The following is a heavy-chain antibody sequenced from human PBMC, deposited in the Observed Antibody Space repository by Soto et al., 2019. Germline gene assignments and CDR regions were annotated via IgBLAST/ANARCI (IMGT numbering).Heavy chain of an antibody. V-gene: IGHV5-51*01. Sequence: GESLKISCKGSGYSFTSYWIGWVRQMPGKGLEWMGIIYPGDSDTRYSPSFQGQVTISADKSISTAYLQWSSLKASDTAMYYCARGRAAANYYYGMDVWGQGTTVTVSS. CDR3: ARGRAAANYYYGMDV. CDR2: IYPGDSDT. J-gene: IGHJ6*02. D-gene: IGHD6-13*01. CDR1: GYSFTSYW.